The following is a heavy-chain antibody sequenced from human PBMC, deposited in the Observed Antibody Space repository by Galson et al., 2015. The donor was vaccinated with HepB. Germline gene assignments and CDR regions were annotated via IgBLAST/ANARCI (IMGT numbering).Heavy chain of an antibody. D-gene: IGHD1-1*01. CDR1: GFSLSNAC. CDR2: IKSKTDGGGR. Sequence: SLRLSCAASGFSLSNACMSWVRQSPGKGLEWVGRIKSKTDGGGRDYGEPVKGRFTISRDDSKDTLYLQMNSLKTEDTAVYYCTPDWSRLSSWNALRWGPKQKTPYHYDMDVW. J-gene: IGHJ6*01. CDR3: TPDWSRLSSWNALRWGPKQKTPYHYDMDV. V-gene: IGHV3-15*01.